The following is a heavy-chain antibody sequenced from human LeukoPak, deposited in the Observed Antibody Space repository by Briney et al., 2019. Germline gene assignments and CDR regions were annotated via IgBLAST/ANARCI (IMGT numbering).Heavy chain of an antibody. J-gene: IGHJ4*02. D-gene: IGHD3-22*01. CDR1: GFTFDEYG. V-gene: IGHV3-20*04. CDR3: ASSRYDSSGYYGIIGY. Sequence: GGSLRLSCAATGFTFDEYGMSWVRHAPGRGLEWVSAINWNVGSTGYADSVKGRFTISRDNAKNSLYLQMNSLRAEDTALYYCASSRYDSSGYYGIIGYWGQGTLVTVSS. CDR2: INWNVGST.